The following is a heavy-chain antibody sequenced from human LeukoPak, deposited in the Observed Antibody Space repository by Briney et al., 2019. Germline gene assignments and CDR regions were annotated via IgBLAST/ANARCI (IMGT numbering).Heavy chain of an antibody. J-gene: IGHJ6*03. V-gene: IGHV1-69*01. D-gene: IGHD3-10*01. CDR1: GGTFSSYA. CDR2: IIPIFGTA. Sequence: SVKVSCKASGGTFSSYAISWVRQAPGQGLEWMGGIIPIFGTANYAQKFQGRDTITADEYRSTAYMELSSLRSEDTAVYYCATRAIWFGELPPSYYYYMDVWGKGTTVTVSS. CDR3: ATRAIWFGELPPSYYYYMDV.